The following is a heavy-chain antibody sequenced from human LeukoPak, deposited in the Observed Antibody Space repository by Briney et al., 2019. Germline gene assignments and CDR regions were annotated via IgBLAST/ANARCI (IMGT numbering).Heavy chain of an antibody. Sequence: GGSLRLSCAASGFTFSSYSMNWVRQAPGKGLEWVANINQDGSKKYYVESVRGRFSISRDNAKNSVYLEMNSLRAEDTAVYYCVWKMDVWGQGTTVTVSS. CDR1: GFTFSSYS. D-gene: IGHD1-1*01. J-gene: IGHJ6*02. CDR3: VWKMDV. CDR2: INQDGSKK. V-gene: IGHV3-7*01.